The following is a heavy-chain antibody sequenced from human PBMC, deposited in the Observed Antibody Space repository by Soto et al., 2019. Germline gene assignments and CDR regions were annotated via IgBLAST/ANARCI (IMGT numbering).Heavy chain of an antibody. CDR2: ISGSGGST. J-gene: IGHJ4*02. CDR1: GFTFSSYA. CDR3: AKFTKGAVAGLLDY. D-gene: IGHD6-19*01. V-gene: IGHV3-23*01. Sequence: GGSLRLSCAASGFTFSSYAMSWVRQAPGKGLEWVSAISGSGGSTYYADSVKGRFTISRDNSKNTLYLQMNSLRAEDTAVYYCAKFTKGAVAGLLDYWGQGTLVTVSS.